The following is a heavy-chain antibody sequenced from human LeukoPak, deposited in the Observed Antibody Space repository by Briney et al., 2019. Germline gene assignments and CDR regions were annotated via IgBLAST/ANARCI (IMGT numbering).Heavy chain of an antibody. V-gene: IGHV3-48*02. CDR3: ARDPGDY. J-gene: IGHJ4*02. CDR2: ISSSSSAI. CDR1: GFTFASYG. Sequence: PGGSLRLSCAASGFTFASYGMTWVRQAPGKGLEWVSYISSSSSAIFYADSVKGRFTISRDNAKNSLYLQMNSLRDEDTAVYFCARDPGDYWGQGTLVTVSS. D-gene: IGHD3-10*01.